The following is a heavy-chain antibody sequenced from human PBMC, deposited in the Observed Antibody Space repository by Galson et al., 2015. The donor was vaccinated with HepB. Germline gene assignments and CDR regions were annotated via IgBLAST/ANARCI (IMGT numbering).Heavy chain of an antibody. CDR3: ATIRVGYCITTSCKADDFDI. V-gene: IGHV1-46*01. J-gene: IGHJ3*02. Sequence: SVKVSCKASGYTFSTYYIHWVRQAPGQGLEWMGIINPSGGRTTYAQKFQDRVTMTRDTSTSTVYMELSSLSSEDTAVYYCATIRVGYCITTSCKADDFDIWGQGTMVTVSS. D-gene: IGHD2-2*01. CDR2: INPSGGRT. CDR1: GYTFSTYY.